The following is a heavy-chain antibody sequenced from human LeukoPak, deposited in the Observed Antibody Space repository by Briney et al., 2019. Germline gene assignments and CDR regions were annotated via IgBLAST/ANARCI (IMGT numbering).Heavy chain of an antibody. V-gene: IGHV1-69*01. CDR2: LIPIYGSA. CDR1: GGGFTFTSHA. J-gene: IGHJ3*02. D-gene: IGHD3-22*01. Sequence: SVKVSCKASGGGFTFTSHAISWVRQAPGQGLEWMGGLIPIYGSANYAQKFQGRVTITSDESTRTVYMELSSLRPENSAVYYCAGFFYDNSGDAFDIWGQGTMVTVSS. CDR3: AGFFYDNSGDAFDI.